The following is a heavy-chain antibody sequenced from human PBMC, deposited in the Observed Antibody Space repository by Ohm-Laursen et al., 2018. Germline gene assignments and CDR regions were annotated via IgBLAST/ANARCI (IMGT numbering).Heavy chain of an antibody. J-gene: IGHJ6*02. CDR2: ISWNSGSI. D-gene: IGHD5-18*01. CDR3: ASLSGYSYVNYYYGMDV. Sequence: RSLRLSCTASGFTFHDYAMHWVRQAPGKGLEWVSGISWNSGSIGYADSVKGRFTISRDNAKNSLYLQMNSLRAEDTAVYYCASLSGYSYVNYYYGMDVWGQGTTVTVSS. V-gene: IGHV3-9*01. CDR1: GFTFHDYA.